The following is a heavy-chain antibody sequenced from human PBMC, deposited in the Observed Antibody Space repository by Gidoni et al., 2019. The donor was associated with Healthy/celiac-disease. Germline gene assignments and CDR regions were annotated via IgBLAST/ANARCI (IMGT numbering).Heavy chain of an antibody. J-gene: IGHJ6*02. CDR1: GFTFSSYS. D-gene: IGHD1-26*01. CDR2: ISSSSSYI. Sequence: EVQLVESGGGLVKPGGSLRLSCAASGFTFSSYSMNWVRQAPGKGLEWVSSISSSSSYIYYADSVKGRFTISRDNAKNSLYLQMNSLRAEDTAVYYCARDIPVGATEYYYYYGMDVWGQGTTVTVSS. V-gene: IGHV3-21*01. CDR3: ARDIPVGATEYYYYYGMDV.